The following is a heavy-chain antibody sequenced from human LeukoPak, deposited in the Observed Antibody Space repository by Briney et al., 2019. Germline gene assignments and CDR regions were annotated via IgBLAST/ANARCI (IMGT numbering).Heavy chain of an antibody. Sequence: SETLSLTCTVSGGSISSSSYYWGWIRQPPGKGLEWIGTIYYSGTTYYNPSLKSRVTISADTSKNHFSLKLSSVTAADTAVYYCARPGHSYYHVDVWGKGTTVTVSS. CDR3: ARPGHSYYHVDV. V-gene: IGHV4-39*02. D-gene: IGHD1-1*01. J-gene: IGHJ6*03. CDR2: IYYSGTT. CDR1: GGSISSSSYY.